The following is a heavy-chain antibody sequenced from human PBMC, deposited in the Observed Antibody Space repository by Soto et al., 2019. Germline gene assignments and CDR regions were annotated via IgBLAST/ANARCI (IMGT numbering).Heavy chain of an antibody. CDR3: AKVVVAATRHTDFDS. D-gene: IGHD2-15*01. V-gene: IGHV4-39*01. Sequence: SETLSLTCTVSGGSINSNNYYWAWIHQPPGKGLAWIASIYYDGSTYYNPSLKSRVTISIDTSKNQFSLRLRSVTAADTAIYYCAKVVVAATRHTDFDSWGQGSLVT. J-gene: IGHJ4*02. CDR2: IYYDGST. CDR1: GGSINSNNYY.